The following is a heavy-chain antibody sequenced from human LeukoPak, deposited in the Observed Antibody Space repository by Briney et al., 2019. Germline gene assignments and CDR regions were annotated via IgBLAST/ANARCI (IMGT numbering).Heavy chain of an antibody. J-gene: IGHJ3*02. D-gene: IGHD4-17*01. CDR3: ASHYGDYGLFAFDI. CDR1: GDSW. Sequence: GGSLRLSCAGSGDSWMHWVRQVPGKGLVWVSRIKTDGSSTSYADSVKGRFTISRDNAKNTLYLQMNSLRAEDTAVYYCASHYGDYGLFAFDIWGQGTMVTVSS. V-gene: IGHV3-74*01. CDR2: IKTDGSST.